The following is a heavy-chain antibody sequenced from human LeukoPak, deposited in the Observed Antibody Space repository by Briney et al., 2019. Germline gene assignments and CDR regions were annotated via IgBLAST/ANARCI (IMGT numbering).Heavy chain of an antibody. CDR2: IRYNGNNE. J-gene: IGHJ4*02. Sequence: PGGSLGLSCTVSGFTFSTFGMHWVRQAPGKGLEWVAFIRYNGNNEYYADSVKGRFTISRDNSKNTLWLQMNSLRDEDTAVYYCARDDPRAAAADYWGQGTLVTVSS. CDR3: ARDDPRAAAADY. V-gene: IGHV3-30*02. CDR1: GFTFSTFG. D-gene: IGHD6-13*01.